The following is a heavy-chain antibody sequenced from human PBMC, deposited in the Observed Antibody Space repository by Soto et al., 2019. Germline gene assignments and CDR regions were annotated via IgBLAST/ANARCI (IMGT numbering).Heavy chain of an antibody. CDR3: ARGEGIRWFDY. V-gene: IGHV4-34*01. CDR1: GGSFSGYY. Sequence: QVQLQQWGAGLLKPSETLSLTCAVYGGSFSGYYWSWIRQPPGKGLEWIGEINHSGSTNYNPSLKSRVTISVDTSKNQFSLKLSSVTAADTAVYYCARGEGIRWFDYWGQGTLVTVSS. CDR2: INHSGST. D-gene: IGHD3-3*01. J-gene: IGHJ4*02.